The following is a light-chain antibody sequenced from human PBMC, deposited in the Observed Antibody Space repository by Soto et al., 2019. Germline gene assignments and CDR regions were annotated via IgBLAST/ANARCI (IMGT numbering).Light chain of an antibody. CDR2: GAS. CDR3: QRSGSAPPYI. V-gene: IGKV3-20*01. CDR1: QSLDSTF. J-gene: IGKJ2*01. Sequence: EVVLTQSPGTLSLSPGERATLSCRASQSLDSTFLAWYQQKPGQSPRLVIYGASRRATGITDRCSGSGSGTDVTLTIDRLEPEDVAVYYCQRSGSAPPYIFGAGTRLDIK.